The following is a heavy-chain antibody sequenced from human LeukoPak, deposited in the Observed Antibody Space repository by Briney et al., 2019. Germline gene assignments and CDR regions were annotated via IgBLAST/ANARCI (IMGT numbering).Heavy chain of an antibody. CDR1: GDSVSSNSAA. CDR3: ARYSSGWLLGGYYFDY. V-gene: IGHV6-1*01. D-gene: IGHD6-19*01. Sequence: SQTLSLTCAISGDSVSSNSAAWNWIRQSPSRGLEWLGRTYYRSKWYNDYAVSVRSRITINPDTSKNQFSLQLNSVTPEDTAVYYCARYSSGWLLGGYYFDYWGQGTLVTVSS. CDR2: TYYRSKWYN. J-gene: IGHJ4*02.